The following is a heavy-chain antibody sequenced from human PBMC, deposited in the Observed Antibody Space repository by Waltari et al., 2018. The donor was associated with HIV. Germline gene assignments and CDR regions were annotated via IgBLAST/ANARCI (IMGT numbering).Heavy chain of an antibody. J-gene: IGHJ4*02. Sequence: HLEQSTGGVQMVGASVIMSCKTSGYFFSTHAISWVRWAPGRGLEWVGWNNTLKKKTKVAPRVQGRVTMASGATNNTSYMAFARPTFDDSAIYFLARDRDLKFDNGVALTYWGQGTLVSVSS. V-gene: IGHV1-18*01. CDR2: NNTLKKKT. D-gene: IGHD3-9*01. CDR3: ARDRDLKFDNGVALTY. CDR1: GYFFSTHA.